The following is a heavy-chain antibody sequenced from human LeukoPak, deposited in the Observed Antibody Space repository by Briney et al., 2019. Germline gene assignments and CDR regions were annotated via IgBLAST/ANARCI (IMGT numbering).Heavy chain of an antibody. Sequence: ASVKVSCKASGYTFTGYYMHWVRQAPGQGLEWMGWINPNSGGTNYAQKFQGRVTMTRDTSISTAYMELSRLRSDDTAVYYCARDPFMQYYYDSSGYSPSWFDPWGQGTLVTVSS. CDR3: ARDPFMQYYYDSSGYSPSWFDP. CDR1: GYTFTGYY. V-gene: IGHV1-2*02. CDR2: INPNSGGT. D-gene: IGHD3-22*01. J-gene: IGHJ5*02.